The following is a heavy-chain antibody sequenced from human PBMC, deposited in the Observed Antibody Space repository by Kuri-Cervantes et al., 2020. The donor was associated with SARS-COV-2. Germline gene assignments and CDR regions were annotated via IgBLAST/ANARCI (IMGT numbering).Heavy chain of an antibody. CDR2: IYHSGST. D-gene: IGHD2-21*01. CDR3: ARHMAGTFDY. Sequence: GSLRLSCAVSGYSISSGYYWGWIRQPPGKGLEWIGSIYHSGSTYYNPSLKSRVTISVDTSKNQFSLKLSSVTAADTAVYYCARHMAGTFDYWSQGTLVTVSS. J-gene: IGHJ4*02. CDR1: GYSISSGYY. V-gene: IGHV4-38-2*01.